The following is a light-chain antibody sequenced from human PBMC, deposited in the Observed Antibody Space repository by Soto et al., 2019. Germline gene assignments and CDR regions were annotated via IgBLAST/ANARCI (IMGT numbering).Light chain of an antibody. CDR1: QSISSW. CDR3: QQYSSYSPLT. Sequence: DIQMTQPPSTLSASVGDRVTITCRASQSISSWLAWYQQKPGKAPKLLIFDAYSLESGTPSRFSGRRSGTEFTLTIAGVQPEDFATYYCQQYSSYSPLTFGGGTKVDIK. V-gene: IGKV1-5*01. CDR2: DAY. J-gene: IGKJ4*01.